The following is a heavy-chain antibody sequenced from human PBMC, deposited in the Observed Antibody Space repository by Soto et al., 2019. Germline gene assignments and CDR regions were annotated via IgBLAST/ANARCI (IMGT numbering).Heavy chain of an antibody. D-gene: IGHD2-2*01. CDR2: MWSDGSTE. J-gene: IGHJ5*02. CDR1: GFTFDRYG. Sequence: PGGSLRLSCAASGFTFDRYGMHWVRQAPGKGLEWVAVMWSDGSTEYYADSVKGRFTISRDNSKNTMYLQMNSLRGEDTGVYYCARGRIPSAIFDWFDPWGQGTLVTVSS. V-gene: IGHV3-33*01. CDR3: ARGRIPSAIFDWFDP.